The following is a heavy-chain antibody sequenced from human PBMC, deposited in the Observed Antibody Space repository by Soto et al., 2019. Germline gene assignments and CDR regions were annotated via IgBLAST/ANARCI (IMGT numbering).Heavy chain of an antibody. CDR2: ISSSSSYT. V-gene: IGHV3-11*05. Sequence: GGSLRLSCAVSGFTFSDYYMTWIRQAPGKGLEWVSYISSSSSYTNYADSVKGRFTISRDNAKNSLYLQMNSLRAEDTAVYYCARERTAAGRGHYYYYGMDVWGQGTTVTVSS. D-gene: IGHD6-13*01. CDR3: ARERTAAGRGHYYYYGMDV. CDR1: GFTFSDYY. J-gene: IGHJ6*02.